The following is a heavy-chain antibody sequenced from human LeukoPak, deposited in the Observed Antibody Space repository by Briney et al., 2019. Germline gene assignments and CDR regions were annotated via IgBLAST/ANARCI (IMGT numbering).Heavy chain of an antibody. J-gene: IGHJ4*02. V-gene: IGHV3-48*04. D-gene: IGHD6-6*01. CDR3: ARGGWYSRSYRYFDY. Sequence: GGSLRLSCAASGFTFSSYSMNWVRQAPGKGLEWVSYISSISSTIYYADSVKGRFTIYTDNDKHSLYLQMNSLRAEDTAVYYCARGGWYSRSYRYFDYWGQETLVTVSS. CDR1: GFTFSSYS. CDR2: ISSISSTI.